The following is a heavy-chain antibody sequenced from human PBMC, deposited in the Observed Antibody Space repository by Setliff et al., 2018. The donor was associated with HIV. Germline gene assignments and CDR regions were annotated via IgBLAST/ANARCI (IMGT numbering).Heavy chain of an antibody. CDR2: IYSSGRT. D-gene: IGHD6-13*01. V-gene: IGHV4-4*07. Sequence: SETLSLTCTVSGGSINSYYWSWIRQPAGKGLEWIGRIYSSGRTNYNPSLKSRVTMSVDTSKNQISLKLSSVTAADTAMYYCARRMAAGTFDYWGQGTLVTVSS. CDR1: GGSINSYY. CDR3: ARRMAAGTFDY. J-gene: IGHJ4*02.